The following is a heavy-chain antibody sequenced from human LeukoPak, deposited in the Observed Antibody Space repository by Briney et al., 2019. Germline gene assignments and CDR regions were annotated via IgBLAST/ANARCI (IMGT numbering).Heavy chain of an antibody. CDR3: ARVAAAGTWTDY. CDR1: GGSFSGYY. Sequence: SETLSLTCAVSGGSFSGYYWSWIRQPPGKGLEWIGEINHSGSTNYNPSLKSRVTISVDTSKNQFSLKLSSVTAADTAVYYCARVAAAGTWTDYWGQGTLVTVSS. J-gene: IGHJ4*02. CDR2: INHSGST. D-gene: IGHD6-13*01. V-gene: IGHV4-34*01.